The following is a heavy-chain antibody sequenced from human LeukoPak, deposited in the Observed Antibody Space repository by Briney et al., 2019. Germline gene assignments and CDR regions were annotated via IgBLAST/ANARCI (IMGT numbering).Heavy chain of an antibody. D-gene: IGHD4-17*01. CDR3: ARSAYGDYVRYGMDV. CDR2: IYYSGST. V-gene: IGHV4-39*07. Sequence: SETLSLTCTVSGGSISSSSYYWGWIRQPPGKGLEWIGSIYYSGSTYYNPSLKSRVTISVDTSKNQFSLKLSSVTAADTAVYYCARSAYGDYVRYGMDVWGQGTTVTVSS. J-gene: IGHJ6*02. CDR1: GGSISSSSYY.